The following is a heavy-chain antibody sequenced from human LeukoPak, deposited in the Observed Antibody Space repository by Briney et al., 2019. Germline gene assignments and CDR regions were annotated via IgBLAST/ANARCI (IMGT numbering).Heavy chain of an antibody. CDR2: ISGSGGST. CDR1: GFTFSSYG. J-gene: IGHJ4*02. V-gene: IGHV3-23*01. CDR3: AKAASPLVLMVYVD. D-gene: IGHD2-8*01. Sequence: GGSLRLSCAASGFTFSSYGMHWVRQAPGKGLEWVSAISGSGGSTYYADSVKGRFTISRDNSKNTLYLQMNSLRAEDTAVYYCAKAASPLVLMVYVDWGQGTLVTVSS.